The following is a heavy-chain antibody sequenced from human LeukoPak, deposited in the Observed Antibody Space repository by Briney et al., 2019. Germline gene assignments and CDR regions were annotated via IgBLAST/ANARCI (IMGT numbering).Heavy chain of an antibody. CDR1: GFTFSNAW. Sequence: PGGSLRLSCAASGFTFSNAWMSWVRQAPGKGLEWVGRIKSKTDGGTTDYAAPVKGRFTISRDNAKNSLYLQMNSLRAEDTAVYYCALGEPRSPFDYWGQGTLVTVSS. J-gene: IGHJ4*02. D-gene: IGHD1-26*01. V-gene: IGHV3-15*01. CDR2: IKSKTDGGTT. CDR3: ALGEPRSPFDY.